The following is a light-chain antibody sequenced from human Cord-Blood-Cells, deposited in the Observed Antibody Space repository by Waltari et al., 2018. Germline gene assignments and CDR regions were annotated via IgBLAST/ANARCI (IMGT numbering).Light chain of an antibody. Sequence: DIQMTQSPSSLSASVGDRVTITCRASQTISSYVNWYQQKPVKAPKLLIYAASSLQSGVPSRFSVSGSVTAFTLTSSSLQPEDFATYYCQQSYSTLWTFGQGTKVEIK. V-gene: IGKV1-39*01. J-gene: IGKJ1*01. CDR2: AAS. CDR3: QQSYSTLWT. CDR1: QTISSY.